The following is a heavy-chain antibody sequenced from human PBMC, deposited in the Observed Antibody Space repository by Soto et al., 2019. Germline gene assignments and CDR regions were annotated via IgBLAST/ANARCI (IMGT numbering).Heavy chain of an antibody. Sequence: EVQLVESGGGLVKPGGSLRLSCAASGFTFSSYSMNWVRQAPGKGREWVSSISSSSSYIYYADSVKGRFTISRDNAKNSLYLQMNSLRAEDTALYYCARDPGEMATTQFDYWGHGTPVTVSS. CDR3: ARDPGEMATTQFDY. CDR2: ISSSSSYI. J-gene: IGHJ4*01. V-gene: IGHV3-21*04. D-gene: IGHD5-12*01. CDR1: GFTFSSYS.